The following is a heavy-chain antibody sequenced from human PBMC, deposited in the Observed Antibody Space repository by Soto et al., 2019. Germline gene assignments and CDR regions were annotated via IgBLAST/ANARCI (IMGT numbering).Heavy chain of an antibody. D-gene: IGHD3-3*01. CDR1: GGSFSGYY. CDR2: INHSGST. Sequence: SETLSLTCAVYGGSFSGYYWSWIRQPPGKGLEWIGEINHSGSTNYNPSLKSRVTISVDTSKNQFSLKLSSVTAADTAVYYCARQRDFWSGYYLDYWGQGTLVTVPQ. V-gene: IGHV4-34*01. CDR3: ARQRDFWSGYYLDY. J-gene: IGHJ4*02.